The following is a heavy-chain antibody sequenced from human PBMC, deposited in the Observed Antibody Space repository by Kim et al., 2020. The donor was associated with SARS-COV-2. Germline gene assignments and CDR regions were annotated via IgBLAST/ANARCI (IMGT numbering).Heavy chain of an antibody. CDR1: GFTFSSYS. D-gene: IGHD1-26*01. J-gene: IGHJ3*02. CDR3: ARDLVGALIGGVAGLDAFDI. CDR2: ISSSSSTI. Sequence: GGSLRLSCAASGFTFSSYSMNWVRQAPGKGLEWVSYISSSSSTIYYADSVKGRFTISRDNAKNSLYLQMNSLRDEDTAVYYCARDLVGALIGGVAGLDAFDIWGQGTMVTVSS. V-gene: IGHV3-48*02.